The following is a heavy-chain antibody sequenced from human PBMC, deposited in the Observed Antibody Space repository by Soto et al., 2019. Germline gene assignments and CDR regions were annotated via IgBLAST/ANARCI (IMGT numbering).Heavy chain of an antibody. J-gene: IGHJ5*02. CDR3: ARGGREVPRIPYDT. CDR1: GYTFSDYY. V-gene: IGHV1-2*02. D-gene: IGHD3-16*01. CDR2: INPNVGGT. Sequence: QVQLVQSGAEVKKPGASVYVSCKASGYTFSDYYVHWVRQAPGQGLEWMGWINPNVGGTNYARKFQGRVTMTRDTSISTVYMKLTRLRPDDTAIYYCARGGREVPRIPYDTWGQGTRVTFSS.